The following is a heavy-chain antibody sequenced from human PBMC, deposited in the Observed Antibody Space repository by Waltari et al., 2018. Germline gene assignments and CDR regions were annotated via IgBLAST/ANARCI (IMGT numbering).Heavy chain of an antibody. V-gene: IGHV5-51*01. J-gene: IGHJ4*02. Sequence: AEVKKPGESLKISCEGSGYSFTTTWIGWVRQMPGKGLEWMGIIYPGDSDTRYSPSFQGQVTISADKSINTAYLQWSTLKASDTAMYYCVVGSSFDYWGQGTLVTVSS. CDR1: GYSFTTTW. CDR3: VVGSSFDY. D-gene: IGHD3-10*01. CDR2: IYPGDSDT.